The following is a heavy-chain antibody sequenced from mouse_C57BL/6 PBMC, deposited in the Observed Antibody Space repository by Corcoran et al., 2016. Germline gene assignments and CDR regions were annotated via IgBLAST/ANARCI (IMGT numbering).Heavy chain of an antibody. Sequence: QVQLQQSGAELVKPGASVKISCKASGYAFSSYWMNWVKQRPGKGLEWIGQSYPGDGDTNYNGKFKGKATLTADKSSSTASMQLSSLTSEYSAVYVVAREEGNYYLDYWCQGPILTFSS. V-gene: IGHV1-80*01. CDR2: SYPGDGDT. J-gene: IGHJ2*01. D-gene: IGHD2-1*01. CDR1: GYAFSSYW. CDR3: AREEGNYYLDY.